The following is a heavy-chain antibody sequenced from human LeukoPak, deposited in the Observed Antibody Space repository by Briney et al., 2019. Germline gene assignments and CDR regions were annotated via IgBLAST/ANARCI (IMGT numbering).Heavy chain of an antibody. Sequence: PGGSLRLSCAASGFTVSNTYMSWVRQAPGKGLEWVSVIYSGGSTYYADSVKGRFTISRDNSKNTLYLQMNSLRADDTAVYYCAREGQVMAGTLDYWGQGTLVTVSS. J-gene: IGHJ4*02. D-gene: IGHD1-14*01. CDR2: IYSGGST. CDR1: GFTVSNTY. CDR3: AREGQVMAGTLDY. V-gene: IGHV3-53*01.